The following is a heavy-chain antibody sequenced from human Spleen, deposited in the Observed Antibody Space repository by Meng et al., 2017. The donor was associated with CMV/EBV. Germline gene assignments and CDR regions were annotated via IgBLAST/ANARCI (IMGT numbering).Heavy chain of an antibody. CDR2: IFPADSDT. Sequence: GGSLRLSCKASGYTFTNYWIAWVRQMPGRGLEWLGIIFPADSDTRYGPSFQGHVTISADKSITSAYLQWSTLEASDTAIYYCAMRGYTSTYAFDIWGQGTMVTVS. J-gene: IGHJ3*02. CDR3: AMRGYTSTYAFDI. D-gene: IGHD5-18*01. CDR1: GYTFTNYW. V-gene: IGHV5-51*01.